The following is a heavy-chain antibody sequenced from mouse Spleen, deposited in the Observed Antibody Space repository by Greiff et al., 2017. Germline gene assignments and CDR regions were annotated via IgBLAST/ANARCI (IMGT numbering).Heavy chain of an antibody. CDR2: INPSTGGT. CDR1: GYSFTGYY. Sequence: VQLQQSGPELVKPGASVKISCKASGYSFTGYYMNWVKQSPEKSLEWIGEINPSTGGTTYNQKFKAKATLTVDKSSSTAYMQLKSLTSEDSAVYDCARSLYGNFDYWGQGTTLTVSS. J-gene: IGHJ2*01. V-gene: IGHV1-42*01. CDR3: ARSLYGNFDY. D-gene: IGHD2-1*01.